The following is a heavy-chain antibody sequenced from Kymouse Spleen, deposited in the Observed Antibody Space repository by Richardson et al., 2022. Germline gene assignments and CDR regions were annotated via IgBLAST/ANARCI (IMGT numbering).Heavy chain of an antibody. CDR1: GYTFTSYG. CDR2: ISAYNGNT. D-gene: IGHD3-10*01. CDR3: ARVVLLWFGELLFDAFDI. Sequence: QVQLVQSGAEVKKPGASVKVSCKASGYTFTSYGISWVRQAPGQGLEWMGWISAYNGNTNYAQKLQGRVTMTTDTSTSTAYMELRSLRSDDTAVYYCARVVLLWFGELLFDAFDIWGQGTMVTVSS. J-gene: IGHJ3*02. V-gene: IGHV1-18*01.